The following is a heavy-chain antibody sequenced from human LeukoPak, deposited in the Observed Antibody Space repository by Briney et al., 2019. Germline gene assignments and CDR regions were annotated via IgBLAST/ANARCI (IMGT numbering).Heavy chain of an antibody. CDR1: GFTFSSYA. J-gene: IGHJ6*03. V-gene: IGHV3-23*01. Sequence: GGSLRLSCAASGFTFSSYAMSWVRQAPGKGLEWVSSGSGGSTYYADSVKGRFTISRDNSKNTLYLQMNSLRAEDTAVYYCAKYTPMDVWGKGTTVTVSS. D-gene: IGHD2-15*01. CDR2: GSGGST. CDR3: AKYTPMDV.